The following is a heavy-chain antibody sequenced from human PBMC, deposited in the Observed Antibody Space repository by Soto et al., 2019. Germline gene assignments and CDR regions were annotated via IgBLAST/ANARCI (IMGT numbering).Heavy chain of an antibody. J-gene: IGHJ5*02. CDR2: TYHSGST. CDR1: GGSISSGGYS. V-gene: IGHV4-30-2*01. Sequence: PSETLSLTCAVSGGSISSGGYSWSWIRQPPGKGLEWIGYTYHSGSTYYNPSLKSRVTISVDRSKNQFSLKLSSVTAADTAVYYCATVNRATYWFDPWGQGTLVTVSS. CDR3: ATVNRATYWFDP.